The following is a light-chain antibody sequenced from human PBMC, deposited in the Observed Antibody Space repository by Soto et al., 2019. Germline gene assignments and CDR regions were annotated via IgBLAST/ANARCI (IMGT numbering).Light chain of an antibody. CDR2: AAS. CDR1: QSIGSN. CDR3: QQYDNWPQT. J-gene: IGKJ1*01. Sequence: EIVLTQSPATLSVSPLERADLXYTASQSIGSNLAWYQQKPGRAPRLLIYAASPRATGIPARFSGSGSWTDFTLTINSLQSVDFAVYYCQQYDNWPQTFGQGTKVDIK. V-gene: IGKV3-15*01.